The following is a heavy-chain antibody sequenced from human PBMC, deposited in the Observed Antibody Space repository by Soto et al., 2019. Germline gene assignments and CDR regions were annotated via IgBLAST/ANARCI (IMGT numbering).Heavy chain of an antibody. D-gene: IGHD3-3*01. V-gene: IGHV1-8*01. CDR3: ARSGYEATNDYYSYMDA. CDR1: GYTFTSYD. CDR2: MKPNSGNT. Sequence: ASVKVSCKASGYTFTSYDINWVRQATGQGLEWMGWMKPNSGNTGYAQKFQGRVTMTRTTSISTAYMELSSLRSEDTAVYYCARSGYEATNDYYSYMDAWGQGTTFNVTS. J-gene: IGHJ6*03.